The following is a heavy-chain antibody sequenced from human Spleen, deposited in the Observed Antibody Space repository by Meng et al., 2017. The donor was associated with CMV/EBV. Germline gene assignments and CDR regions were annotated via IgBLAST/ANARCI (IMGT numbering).Heavy chain of an antibody. CDR2: ISDSGDSP. J-gene: IGHJ4*02. D-gene: IGHD5-18*01. CDR1: GFTFSSYG. CDR3: AKTLNGYGGEDS. Sequence: GGSLRLSCAASGFTFSSYGMNWVRQAPGKGLEWISLISDSGDSPYYADSVKGRFIISRDNSKNMVYLQMKSLRADDTARYYCAKTLNGYGGEDSWGQGTLVTVSS. V-gene: IGHV3-23*01.